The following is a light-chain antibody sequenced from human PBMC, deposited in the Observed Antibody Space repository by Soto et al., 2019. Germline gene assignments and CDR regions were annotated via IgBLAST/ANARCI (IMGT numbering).Light chain of an antibody. CDR1: QSVSSN. CDR2: GAS. J-gene: IGKJ1*01. Sequence: EIVMTQSPATLSVSPGERATLSCRASQSVSSNLAWYQQKPGQAPGLLIYGASTRATGIPARFSGSGSGTEFTLTISSLQSEDFAVYYCQQYNNWPETFGEGTKVDI. V-gene: IGKV3-15*01. CDR3: QQYNNWPET.